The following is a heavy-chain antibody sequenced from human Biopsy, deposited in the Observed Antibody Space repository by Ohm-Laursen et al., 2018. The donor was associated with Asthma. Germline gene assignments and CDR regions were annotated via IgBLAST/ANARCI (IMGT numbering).Heavy chain of an antibody. CDR1: GDSISSFY. V-gene: IGHV4-59*01. D-gene: IGHD6-19*01. Sequence: SQTLSLTCSVYGDSISSFYWSWIRQSPEKGLEWMGYVYWTGSTNCNPSLKSRITMSVDTSKNRMFLELTSVTAADTAIYYCVRAVRNEQWLAPFDYWGQGKPVTVSS. J-gene: IGHJ4*02. CDR3: VRAVRNEQWLAPFDY. CDR2: VYWTGST.